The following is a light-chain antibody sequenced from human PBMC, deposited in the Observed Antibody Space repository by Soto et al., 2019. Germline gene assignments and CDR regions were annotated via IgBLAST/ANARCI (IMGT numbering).Light chain of an antibody. J-gene: IGLJ1*01. Sequence: QSVLTQPASLSGSPGQSITISFTRTISYVGAYNYDSWYQQYPGEAPKVIIYDVSHRPAGVSNRFSGSKSGNTASLTISGLQTQDEADYYCSSYTSATTYVFGTGTKVTVL. V-gene: IGLV2-14*01. CDR3: SSYTSATTYV. CDR2: DVS. CDR1: ISYVGAYNY.